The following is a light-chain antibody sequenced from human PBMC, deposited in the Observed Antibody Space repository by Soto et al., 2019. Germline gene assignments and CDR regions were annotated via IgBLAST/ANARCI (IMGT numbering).Light chain of an antibody. J-gene: IGKJ2*01. CDR2: GAS. CDR3: HQYNNWPPYT. V-gene: IGKV3-15*01. Sequence: EIVMTQSPDTLSVSPGERVTLSCRASQSVSSDLAWYQQKPGQAPRLLIYGASTRATDIAARFSGSGSGTEFTLTISSLQSGDFAVYYCHQYNNWPPYTFGQGTKVDIK. CDR1: QSVSSD.